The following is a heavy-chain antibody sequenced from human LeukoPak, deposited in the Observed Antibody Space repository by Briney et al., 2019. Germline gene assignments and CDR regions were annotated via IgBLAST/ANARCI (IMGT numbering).Heavy chain of an antibody. Sequence: SVKVSCKASGGTFSSYAISWVRQAPGQGLEWMGRIIPIFGTANYAQKFQGRVTTTTDESTSTAYMELSSLRSEDTAVYYCARSRPKSTTYYYDSSGYYQFDYWGQGTLVTVSS. J-gene: IGHJ4*02. CDR1: GGTFSSYA. CDR3: ARSRPKSTTYYYDSSGYYQFDY. V-gene: IGHV1-69*05. CDR2: IIPIFGTA. D-gene: IGHD3-22*01.